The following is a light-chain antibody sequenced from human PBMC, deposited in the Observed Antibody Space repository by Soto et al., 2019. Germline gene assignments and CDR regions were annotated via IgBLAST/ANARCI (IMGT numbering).Light chain of an antibody. V-gene: IGKV1-5*03. J-gene: IGKJ1*01. CDR2: EAS. CDR3: QQYESYRT. Sequence: DIQMTQSPSTLSAYVGDRVTITCRASQSIGRWLAWYQQKPGKAPKLLIYEASSLESGVSSRFRGSGSGTEFTLTITSLQPDEFATYYCQQYESYRTFGPGTKVDIK. CDR1: QSIGRW.